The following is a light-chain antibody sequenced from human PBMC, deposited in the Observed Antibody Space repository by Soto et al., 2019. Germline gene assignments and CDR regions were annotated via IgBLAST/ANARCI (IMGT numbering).Light chain of an antibody. CDR3: SSYTSSGTLK. CDR1: SRDVGGFHY. CDR2: DVT. V-gene: IGLV2-14*01. J-gene: IGLJ2*01. Sequence: QSALTQPASVSGSLGQSITISCSGTSRDVGGFHYVSWYQHHPGKAPKLIIYDVTSRPSGVSYRFSATKSASTASLTISGLQAEDEADYYCSSYTSSGTLKFGGGTKLTVL.